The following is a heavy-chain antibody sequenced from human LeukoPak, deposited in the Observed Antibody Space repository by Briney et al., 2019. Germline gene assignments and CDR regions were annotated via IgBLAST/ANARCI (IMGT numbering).Heavy chain of an antibody. CDR3: AGAYSGSYYYFDY. D-gene: IGHD1-26*01. CDR1: GYSISSGYY. CDR2: IYHSGST. Sequence: SETLSLTCTVSGYSISSGYYWGWIRQPPGKGLEWIGSIYHSGSTHYNPSLKSRVTISVDTSKNQFSLKLSSVTAADTAVYYCAGAYSGSYYYFDYWGQGTLVTVSS. V-gene: IGHV4-38-2*02. J-gene: IGHJ4*02.